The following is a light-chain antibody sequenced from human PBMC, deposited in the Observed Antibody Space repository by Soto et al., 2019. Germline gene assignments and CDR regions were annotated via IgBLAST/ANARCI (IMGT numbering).Light chain of an antibody. CDR3: QQRSNWPLTWT. Sequence: EIVLAQSPGTLSLSPGERATLSCRASQSSSSYLAWYQQKPGQAPRLLIYDACNRATGIPARFSGSGSGTDFTLTISSLEPEDFAVYYCQQRSNWPLTWTFGQGTKVDIK. CDR2: DAC. J-gene: IGKJ1*01. V-gene: IGKV3-11*01. CDR1: QSSSSY.